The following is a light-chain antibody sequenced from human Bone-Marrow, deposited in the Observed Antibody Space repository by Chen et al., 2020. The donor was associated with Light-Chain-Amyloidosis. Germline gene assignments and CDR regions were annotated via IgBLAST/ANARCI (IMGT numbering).Light chain of an antibody. Sequence: FMLTQHRAVSESPGKTVTISCTRSRGSIAGNYVQWFQQRPGRSPTTVIFEDNLRPPGVPDRFSGSIDTSSNSASLSISGLKPEDEADYYCQSYDTSVRVFGGGTRLTVL. J-gene: IGLJ3*02. CDR2: EDN. CDR3: QSYDTSVRV. CDR1: RGSIAGNY. V-gene: IGLV6-57*01.